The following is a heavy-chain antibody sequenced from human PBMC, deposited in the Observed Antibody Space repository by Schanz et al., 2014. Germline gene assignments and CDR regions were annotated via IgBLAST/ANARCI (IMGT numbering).Heavy chain of an antibody. D-gene: IGHD6-13*01. Sequence: QVQLVESGGGVVQPGRSLRLSCAASGFTFSSYGMHWVRQAPGKGLEWVAVIWYDGSNKYYADSVKGRFTISRDNSKNTLYLQMNSLRAGDAAVYYCARGLIAAAGGAFDYWGQGTLVAVSA. CDR3: ARGLIAAAGGAFDY. CDR2: IWYDGSNK. CDR1: GFTFSSYG. J-gene: IGHJ4*02. V-gene: IGHV3-33*01.